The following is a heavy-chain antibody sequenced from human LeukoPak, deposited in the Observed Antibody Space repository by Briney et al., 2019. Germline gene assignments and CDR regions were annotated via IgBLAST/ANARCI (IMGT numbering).Heavy chain of an antibody. J-gene: IGHJ6*03. D-gene: IGHD1-1*01. V-gene: IGHV4-4*07. CDR2: INTSGRT. CDR1: DGSISSYY. Sequence: SETLSLTCTVSDGSISSYYWIWIRQPAGQGLEWIGRINTSGRTNYNPSLKSRVTISVDTSRNLFFLKLSSVTAADTAVYYCARNNYHNMDVWGKGTTVTVSS. CDR3: ARNNYHNMDV.